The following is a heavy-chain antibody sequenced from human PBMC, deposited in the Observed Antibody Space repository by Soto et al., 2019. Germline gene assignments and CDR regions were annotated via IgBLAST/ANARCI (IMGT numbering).Heavy chain of an antibody. Sequence: QVQLVESGGGVVQPGRSLRLSCAASGFNFSKFGMHWLRQAPGRGLEWVAGISNDGSDEYYVDSVKGRFNISRDNSKITLSMQMNSLRFEDTAVYFCAKDRRKWGDSPFEKWGQGTLVTVSS. CDR1: GFNFSKFG. J-gene: IGHJ4*02. V-gene: IGHV3-30*18. CDR3: AKDRRKWGDSPFEK. D-gene: IGHD2-21*02. CDR2: ISNDGSDE.